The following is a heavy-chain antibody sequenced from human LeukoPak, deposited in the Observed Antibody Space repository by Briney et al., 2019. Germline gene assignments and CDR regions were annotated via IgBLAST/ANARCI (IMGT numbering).Heavy chain of an antibody. CDR3: ARGSAVRGYAFDI. J-gene: IGHJ3*02. CDR2: IKQDGSEK. V-gene: IGHV3-7*03. CDR1: GFTFSSYW. Sequence: GGSLRLSCAASGFTFSSYWMSWVRQAPGKGLEWVANIKQDGSEKYYVDSVKGRFTISRDNAKNTLYLQMSGLRAEDTAVYYCARGSAVRGYAFDIWGQGTMVTVSS. D-gene: IGHD3-10*01.